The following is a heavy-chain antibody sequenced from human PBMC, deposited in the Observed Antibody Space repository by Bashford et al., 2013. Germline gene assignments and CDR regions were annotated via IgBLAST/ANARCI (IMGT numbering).Heavy chain of an antibody. Sequence: GGSLRLSCVASGFTFRRYWLFWVRQAPGKGLVWVSRINTDGTTTTYADSVKGRFTISRDNAKNSLFLQMNSLRAEDTALYYCAKTRCTSATCNSCFDSWGQGTLVTVSS. CDR3: AKTRCTSATCNSCFDS. CDR1: GFTFRRYW. D-gene: IGHD2-8*02. J-gene: IGHJ4*02. CDR2: INTDGTTT. V-gene: IGHV3-74*01.